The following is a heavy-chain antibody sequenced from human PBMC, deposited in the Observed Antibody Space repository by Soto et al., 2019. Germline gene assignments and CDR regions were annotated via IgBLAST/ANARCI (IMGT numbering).Heavy chain of an antibody. Sequence: EGQLVETGGGLIQPGGSLRLSCAASGFTVSNNYMSWVRQAPGKGLEWVSVIYTGGSTYYADSVKGRFTISRDNSKNTLYLQMNSLRAEDTAVYDCTKYYESSGYYPGAFDVWGQGTMVTVSS. CDR1: GFTVSNNY. D-gene: IGHD3-22*01. V-gene: IGHV3-53*02. J-gene: IGHJ3*01. CDR2: IYTGGST. CDR3: TKYYESSGYYPGAFDV.